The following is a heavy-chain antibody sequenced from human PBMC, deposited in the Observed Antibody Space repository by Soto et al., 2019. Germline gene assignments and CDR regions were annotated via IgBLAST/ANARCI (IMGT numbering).Heavy chain of an antibody. J-gene: IGHJ4*02. CDR3: TTDHPTFFYDFWSGYYVDY. CDR2: IKSKTDGGTT. Sequence: PGGSLRLSCAASGFTFSNAWMSWVRQAPGKGLEWVGRIKSKTDGGTTDYAAPVKGRFTFSRDDSKNTLYLQMNSLKTEDTAVYYCTTDHPTFFYDFWSGYYVDYWGQGTLVTVSS. CDR1: GFTFSNAW. D-gene: IGHD3-3*01. V-gene: IGHV3-15*01.